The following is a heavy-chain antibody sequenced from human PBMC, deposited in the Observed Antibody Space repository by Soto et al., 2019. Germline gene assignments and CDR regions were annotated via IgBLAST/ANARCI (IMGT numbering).Heavy chain of an antibody. CDR2: TYYSGTT. J-gene: IGHJ4*02. Sequence: QVQLQESGPELVKPSQTLSLTCTVSGGSISSGGYYWYWIRQHSGKGLEWIGFTYYSGTTYYNPSLKSRVTISVDTSKNQFSLKLRSVTAADTAVYYCASRDVDTTMVGRDYWGQGTLVTVSS. CDR3: ASRDVDTTMVGRDY. V-gene: IGHV4-31*03. D-gene: IGHD5-18*01. CDR1: GGSISSGGYY.